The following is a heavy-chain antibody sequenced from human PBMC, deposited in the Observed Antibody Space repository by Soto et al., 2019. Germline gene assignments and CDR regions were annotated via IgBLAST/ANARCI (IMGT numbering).Heavy chain of an antibody. V-gene: IGHV1-69*13. D-gene: IGHD3-3*01. Sequence: SVKVSCKASGGTFSSYAISWVRQAPGQGLEWMGGIIPIFGTANYAQKFQGRVTITADESTSTAYMELSSLRSEDTAVYYCARDVGITIFGGPPSYYYGMDVWGQGTAVTVSS. CDR1: GGTFSSYA. CDR2: IIPIFGTA. CDR3: ARDVGITIFGGPPSYYYGMDV. J-gene: IGHJ6*02.